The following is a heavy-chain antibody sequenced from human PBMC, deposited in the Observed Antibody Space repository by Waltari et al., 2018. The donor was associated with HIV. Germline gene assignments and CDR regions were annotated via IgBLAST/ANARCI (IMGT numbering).Heavy chain of an antibody. CDR2: ISSCGSTT. J-gene: IGHJ6*02. CDR1: GFAFRSYY. Sequence: EVQLVESGGGSLQAGGSLRLSCAASGFAFRSYYMFWVRQAPGKGLVWVSRISSCGSTTSYADSVKGRFTVSRDNARNTLYLQMNSLRAEDTAVYYCARYRPEVHYYNGMDVWGQGTTVTVSS. CDR3: ARYRPEVHYYNGMDV. D-gene: IGHD3-16*02. V-gene: IGHV3-74*01.